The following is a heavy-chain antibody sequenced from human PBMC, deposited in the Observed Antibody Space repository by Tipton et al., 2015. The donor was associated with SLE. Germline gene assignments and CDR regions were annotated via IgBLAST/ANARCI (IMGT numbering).Heavy chain of an antibody. CDR2: IYYSGST. V-gene: IGHV4-39*01. CDR3: ASAREPYFDY. CDR1: GGSISSSSYY. J-gene: IGHJ4*02. Sequence: TLSLTCTVPGGSISSSSYYWGWIRQPPGKGLEWIGSIYYSGSTYYNPSLKSRVTISVDTSKNQFSLKLSSVTAADTAVYYCASAREPYFDYWGQGTLVTVSS. D-gene: IGHD1-26*01.